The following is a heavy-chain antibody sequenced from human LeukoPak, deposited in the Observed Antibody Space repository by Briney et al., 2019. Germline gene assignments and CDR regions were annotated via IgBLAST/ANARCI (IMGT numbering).Heavy chain of an antibody. V-gene: IGHV4-39*02. J-gene: IGHJ4*02. D-gene: IGHD1-26*01. CDR1: GGSIRSTSYY. CDR3: ARRGNGSFYYFDD. CDR2: IYYSGSS. Sequence: SETLSLTCTVSGGSIRSTSYYWGWIRQPPGKGLEGIGSIYYSGSSYYNPYLKTRATISVDTSSNHCSLKLTSVTAADTAVYYCARRGNGSFYYFDDWGQGTLVTVSS.